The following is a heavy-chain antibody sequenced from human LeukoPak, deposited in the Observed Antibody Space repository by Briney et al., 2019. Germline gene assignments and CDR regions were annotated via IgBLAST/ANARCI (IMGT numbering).Heavy chain of an antibody. V-gene: IGHV3-21*01. CDR3: ARVPRDYSSSSSDY. D-gene: IGHD6-6*01. CDR1: GFTFSSYI. CDR2: ISSSSSYI. Sequence: GGSLRLSCAASGFTFSSYIMNWVRQAPGKGLEWVSSISSSSSYIYYADSVKGRFTISRDNAKNSLYLQMNSLRAEDTAVYYCARVPRDYSSSSSDYWGQGTLVTVSS. J-gene: IGHJ4*02.